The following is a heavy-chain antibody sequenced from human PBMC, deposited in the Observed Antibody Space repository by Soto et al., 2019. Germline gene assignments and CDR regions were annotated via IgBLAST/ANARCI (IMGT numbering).Heavy chain of an antibody. J-gene: IGHJ5*02. D-gene: IGHD5-12*01. CDR3: ARGMEMATLKGDWFDP. CDR2: IIPIFGTA. Sequence: QVQLVQSGAEVKKPGSSVKVSCKASGGTFSSYAISWVRQAPGQGLEWRGGIIPIFGTANYAQKFQGRVTITADESTSTAYMELSSLRSEDTAVYYCARGMEMATLKGDWFDPWGQGTLVTVSS. V-gene: IGHV1-69*01. CDR1: GGTFSSYA.